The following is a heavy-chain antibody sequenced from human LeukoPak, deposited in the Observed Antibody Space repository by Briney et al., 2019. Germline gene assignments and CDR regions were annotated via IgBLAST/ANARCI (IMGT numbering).Heavy chain of an antibody. J-gene: IGHJ3*02. D-gene: IGHD3-3*01. CDR2: IYYSGSA. Sequence: SETLSLTCTVSGGSISSSSYYWGWIRQPPGKGLEWIGSIYYSGSAYYNPSLKSRVTISVDTSKNQFSLKLSSVTAADTAVYYCARDGGGSDFWSGYFGDAFDIWGQGTMVTVSS. CDR1: GGSISSSSYY. CDR3: ARDGGGSDFWSGYFGDAFDI. V-gene: IGHV4-39*07.